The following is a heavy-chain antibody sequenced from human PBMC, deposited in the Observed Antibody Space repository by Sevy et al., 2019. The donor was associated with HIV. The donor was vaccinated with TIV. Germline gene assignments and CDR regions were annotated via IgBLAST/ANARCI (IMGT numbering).Heavy chain of an antibody. CDR1: GFTFGDYA. J-gene: IGHJ4*02. V-gene: IGHV3-49*03. CDR2: IRSETYGETT. CDR3: TRRASRVYGDHLNLY. D-gene: IGHD2-21*02. Sequence: GALRLSCTASGFTFGDYAMSWYRQAPGRGLEWVGCIRSETYGETTEYAASVKGRFTVSRDDSKSIVYLQMNSLKTEDTAVYYCTRRASRVYGDHLNLYWGQRTLVTVSS.